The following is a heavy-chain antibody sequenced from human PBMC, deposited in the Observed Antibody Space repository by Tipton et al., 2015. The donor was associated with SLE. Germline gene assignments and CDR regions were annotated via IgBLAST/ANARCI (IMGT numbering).Heavy chain of an antibody. Sequence: QSGAEVKKPGASVKVSCKASGYTFTGYYIHWLRQAPGQGPEWMGWINPNSGGTKFAQQFQGRVTMTRDTSISTAYMELSSLRSDDTAVYYCARGVTGDAFDFWGQGTLVTVSS. CDR1: GYTFTGYY. CDR3: ARGVTGDAFDF. CDR2: INPNSGGT. D-gene: IGHD2-21*02. V-gene: IGHV1-2*02. J-gene: IGHJ3*01.